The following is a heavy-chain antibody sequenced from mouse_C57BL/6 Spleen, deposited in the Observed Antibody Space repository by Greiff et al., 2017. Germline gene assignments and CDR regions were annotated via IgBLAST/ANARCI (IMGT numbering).Heavy chain of an antibody. CDR1: GFSLTSYA. CDR3: GRNDYGSSPYAMEY. D-gene: IGHD1-1*01. CDR2: IWTGGGT. V-gene: IGHV2-9-1*01. J-gene: IGHJ4*01. Sequence: VQLQESGPGLVAPSQSLSITCTVSGFSLTSYAISWVRQPPGKGLEWLGVIWTGGGTKYNPALKYRLSISNDNSKSQVFSKKNSLQTDDKARYYCGRNDYGSSPYAMEYWGQGTSVTVSS.